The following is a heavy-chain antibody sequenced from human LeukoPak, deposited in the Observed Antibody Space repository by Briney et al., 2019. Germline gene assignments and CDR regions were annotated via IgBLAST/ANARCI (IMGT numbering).Heavy chain of an antibody. CDR3: TTDYGGYSYGYYYYYMDV. CDR2: IKSKTDGGTT. Sequence: GGSLRLSCAASGFTFSNAWMSWVRQAPGKGLGWVGRIKSKTDGGTTDYAAPVKGRFTISRDDSKNTLYLQMNSLKTEDTAVYYCTTDYGGYSYGYYYYYMDVWGKGTTVTVSS. D-gene: IGHD5-18*01. J-gene: IGHJ6*03. CDR1: GFTFSNAW. V-gene: IGHV3-15*01.